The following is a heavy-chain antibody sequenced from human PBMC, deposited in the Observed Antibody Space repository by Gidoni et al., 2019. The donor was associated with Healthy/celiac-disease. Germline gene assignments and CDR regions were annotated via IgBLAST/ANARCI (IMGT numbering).Heavy chain of an antibody. CDR1: GGSFSGYY. V-gene: IGHV4-34*01. CDR3: ARLPKGGFLEWKYWYFDL. Sequence: QVQLQQWGAGLLKPSETLSLTCAVYGGSFSGYYWSWIRQPPGKGLEWIGEINHSGSTNYNPSLKSRVTISVDTSKNQFSLKLSSVTAADTAVYYCARLPKGGFLEWKYWYFDLWGRGTLVTVSS. D-gene: IGHD3-3*01. J-gene: IGHJ2*01. CDR2: INHSGST.